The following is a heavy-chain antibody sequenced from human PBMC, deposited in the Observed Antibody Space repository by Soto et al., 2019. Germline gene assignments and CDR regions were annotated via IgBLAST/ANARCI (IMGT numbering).Heavy chain of an antibody. J-gene: IGHJ4*02. CDR1: GFTFSSYA. Sequence: AGGSLRLSCAASGFTFSSYAMHWVRQAPGKGLEWVAVISYDGSNKYYADSVKGRFTISRDNSKNTLYLQMNSLRAEDTAVYYCARDSGGYDTFDYWGQGTLVTVSS. CDR2: ISYDGSNK. CDR3: ARDSGGYDTFDY. V-gene: IGHV3-30-3*01. D-gene: IGHD5-12*01.